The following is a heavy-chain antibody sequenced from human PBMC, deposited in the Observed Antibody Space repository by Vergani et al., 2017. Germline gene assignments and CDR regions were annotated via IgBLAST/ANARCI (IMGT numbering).Heavy chain of an antibody. J-gene: IGHJ6*03. V-gene: IGHV3-23*01. CDR3: AREGSSSSAVYYYYYYYMDV. Sequence: EVQLLESGGNLVQPGGSLRLSCAASGFTFTNFAMTWVRQAPGEGLEWVSGISGSGGFTYYADSVKGRFTISRDNSKNTMFLQMNNLRAEDTAVYYCAREGSSSSAVYYYYYYYMDVWGKGP. D-gene: IGHD6-6*01. CDR1: GFTFTNFA. CDR2: ISGSGGFT.